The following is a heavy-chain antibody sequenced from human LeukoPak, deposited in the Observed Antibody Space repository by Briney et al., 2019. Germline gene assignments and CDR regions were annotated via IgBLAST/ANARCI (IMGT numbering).Heavy chain of an antibody. CDR1: GFTFINYA. CDR2: ISGSGSNT. V-gene: IGHV3-23*01. D-gene: IGHD2-21*01. Sequence: GGSLRLSCAASGFTFINYAVSWVRQAPGKGLEWVSGISGSGSNTYYADSVKGRFTISRDNSRSTLDLHMNSLRAEDTAVYYCAKVVYLYYFDYWGQGTLVTVSS. J-gene: IGHJ4*02. CDR3: AKVVYLYYFDY.